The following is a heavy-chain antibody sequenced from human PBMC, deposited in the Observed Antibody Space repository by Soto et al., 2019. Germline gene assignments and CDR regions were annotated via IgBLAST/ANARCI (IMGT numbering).Heavy chain of an antibody. CDR2: ISYDGSNK. CDR1: GFTFKTYT. Sequence: PGGSLRLSCAGFGFTFKTYTFHWGRQPPGKGLEWVAVISYDGSNKYYADSVKGRFTVSRDNSKSTLFLQMNSLTPEDTAVYYCARGSMYNWNQSPPDSWGQGTLVTVSS. D-gene: IGHD1-20*01. CDR3: ARGSMYNWNQSPPDS. V-gene: IGHV3-30-3*01. J-gene: IGHJ4*02.